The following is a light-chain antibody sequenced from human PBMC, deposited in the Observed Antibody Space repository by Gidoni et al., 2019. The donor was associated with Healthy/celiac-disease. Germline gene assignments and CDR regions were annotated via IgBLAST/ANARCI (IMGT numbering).Light chain of an antibody. J-gene: IGKJ4*01. CDR1: QSVSSSY. CDR3: QQYGSSPLT. CDR2: GAS. Sequence: DIVLTQSPGTLSLSPGERATLSCSSSQSVSSSYLAWYQQKPGQAPRLLIYGASSRATGIPDRCSGSGSGTDFTLTISRLEPEDFAVYYCQQYGSSPLTFGGGTKVEIK. V-gene: IGKV3-20*01.